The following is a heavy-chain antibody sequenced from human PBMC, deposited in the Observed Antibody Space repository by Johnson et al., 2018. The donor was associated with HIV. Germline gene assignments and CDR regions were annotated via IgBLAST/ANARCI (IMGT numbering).Heavy chain of an antibody. D-gene: IGHD3-22*01. CDR1: GFTFDDYG. CDR2: IKGNGGST. J-gene: IGHJ3*02. Sequence: VQLVESGGGVVRPGGSLRLSCAASGFTFDDYGMSWVRQAPGKGLEWVSGIKGNGGSTGYADSVKGRFTISRDNAKNSLYLQMHSLRAEDTALYYCVRDKPIPYDYDTIGYYLDAVDIWGQGTMVTVSS. V-gene: IGHV3-20*04. CDR3: VRDKPIPYDYDTIGYYLDAVDI.